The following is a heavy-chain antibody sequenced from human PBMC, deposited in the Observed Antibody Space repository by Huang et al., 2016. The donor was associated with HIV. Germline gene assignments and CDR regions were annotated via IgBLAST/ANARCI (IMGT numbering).Heavy chain of an antibody. CDR3: ARQWTILEWLLGLDV. CDR2: VNDSGAT. CDR1: GGSFTGNY. D-gene: IGHD3-3*01. J-gene: IGHJ6*02. V-gene: IGHV4-34*02. Sequence: QMQLQQRGAGLLKPSETLSLTCGVSGGSFTGNYLTWIRQAPGKGLEWIGEVNDSGATNSNPSLKGRVTISRDKSNRELSLNLRSVTAADTAVYYCARQWTILEWLLGLDVWGQGTTVIVSS.